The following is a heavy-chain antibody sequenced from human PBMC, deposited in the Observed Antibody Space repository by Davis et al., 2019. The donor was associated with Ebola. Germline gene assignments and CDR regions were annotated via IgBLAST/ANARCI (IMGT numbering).Heavy chain of an antibody. J-gene: IGHJ4*02. Sequence: AASVKVSCKASGYTFTRYGISWVRQAPGQGLEWMGWISAYNGNTNYAQNLQGRVTMTTDTSTSTAYMEVRSLRYEDTAVYYCASGTYYGSGSYIDYWGQGTLVTVSS. CDR1: GYTFTRYG. CDR3: ASGTYYGSGSYIDY. V-gene: IGHV1-18*01. D-gene: IGHD3-10*01. CDR2: ISAYNGNT.